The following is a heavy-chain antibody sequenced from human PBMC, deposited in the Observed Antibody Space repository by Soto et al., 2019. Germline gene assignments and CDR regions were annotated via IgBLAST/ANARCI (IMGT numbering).Heavy chain of an antibody. Sequence: QVQLVQSGAEVKKPGASVKVSCKASGYTFTSYYMHWLRQAPGHGLEWMGIINPTGGSASYAQRFQGRVTMTRDTSTSTVYMELSSLTSEDTAIYFCARDRGWFDPWGQGTLVTVSS. V-gene: IGHV1-46*01. CDR2: INPTGGSA. J-gene: IGHJ5*02. CDR1: GYTFTSYY. CDR3: ARDRGWFDP.